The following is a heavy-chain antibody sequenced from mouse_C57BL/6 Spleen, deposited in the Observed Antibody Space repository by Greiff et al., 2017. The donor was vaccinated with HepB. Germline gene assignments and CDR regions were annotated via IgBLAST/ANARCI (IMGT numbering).Heavy chain of an antibody. Sequence: EVQVVESGAELVRPGASVKLSCTASGFNIKDDYMHWVKQRPEQGLEWIGWIDPENGDTEYASKFQGKATITADTSSNTAYLQLSSLTSEDTAVYYCTTPDSSGYWGQGTTLTVSS. CDR3: TTPDSSGY. CDR2: IDPENGDT. D-gene: IGHD3-2*02. J-gene: IGHJ2*01. CDR1: GFNIKDDY. V-gene: IGHV14-4*01.